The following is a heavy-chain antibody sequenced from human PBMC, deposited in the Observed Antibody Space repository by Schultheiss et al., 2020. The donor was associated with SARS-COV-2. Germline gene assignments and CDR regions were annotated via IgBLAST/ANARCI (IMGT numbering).Heavy chain of an antibody. D-gene: IGHD5-18*01. V-gene: IGHV3-21*01. CDR3: ARGLSGYSYGNYYYYYGMDV. CDR1: GFTFSSYS. CDR2: ISSSSSYI. J-gene: IGHJ6*02. Sequence: GGSLRLSCAASGFTFSSYSMNWVRQAPGKGLEWVSSISSSSSYIYYADSVKGRFTISRDNAKNSLYLQMNSLRAEDTAVYYCARGLSGYSYGNYYYYYGMDVWDQGTTVTVSS.